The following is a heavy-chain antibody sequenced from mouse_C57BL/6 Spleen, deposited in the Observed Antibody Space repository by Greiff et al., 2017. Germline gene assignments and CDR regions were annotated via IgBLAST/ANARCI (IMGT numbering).Heavy chain of an antibody. V-gene: IGHV1-55*01. CDR3: ARLGLYSLDY. J-gene: IGHJ4*01. CDR1: GYTFTSYW. CDR2: IYPGGGST. Sequence: QVQLQQPGAELVKPGASVKMSCKASGYTFTSYWITWVKQRPGQGLEWIGDIYPGGGSTNYNEMFTSQATLTVDTSSSTSYMQLSSLTSDDAAVYYCARLGLYSLDYWGQGTTVTVSS.